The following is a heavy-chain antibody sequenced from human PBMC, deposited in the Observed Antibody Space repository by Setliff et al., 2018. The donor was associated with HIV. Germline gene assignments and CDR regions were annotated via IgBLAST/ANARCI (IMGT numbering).Heavy chain of an antibody. CDR2: IYHSGST. CDR1: GYSIRSGYY. J-gene: IGHJ4*02. Sequence: SETLSLTCAVSGYSIRSGYYWGWIRQPPGKGLEWIGSIYHSGSTYYNPSLESRVSISVDTPKNQFSLKLSSVTAADTAVYYCARHESGRSSSWSNFDYWGQGTLVTVSS. D-gene: IGHD6-13*01. CDR3: ARHESGRSSSWSNFDY. V-gene: IGHV4-38-2*01.